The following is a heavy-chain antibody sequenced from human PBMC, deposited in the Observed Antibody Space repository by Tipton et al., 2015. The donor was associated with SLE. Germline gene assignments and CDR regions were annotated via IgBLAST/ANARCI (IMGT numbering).Heavy chain of an antibody. V-gene: IGHV3-33*08. CDR3: ARDISSSGYYPGLGY. D-gene: IGHD3-22*01. Sequence: SLRLSCAASGFTVSSSYMSWVRQAPGKGLEWVAIIWYDGSYRYYSDSVKGRFTISRDNAKNSLYLQMNSLRAEDTAVYYCARDISSSGYYPGLGYWGQGTLVTVSS. CDR1: GFTVSSSY. CDR2: IWYDGSYR. J-gene: IGHJ4*02.